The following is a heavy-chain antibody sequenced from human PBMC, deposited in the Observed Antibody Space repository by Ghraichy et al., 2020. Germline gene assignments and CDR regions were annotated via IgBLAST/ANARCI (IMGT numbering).Heavy chain of an antibody. D-gene: IGHD3-9*01. V-gene: IGHV5-51*01. CDR2: IYPGDSDT. CDR1: GYSFTSYW. Sequence: GESLNISCQDSGYSFTSYWIGWVRQLPGKGLEWMGIIYPGDSDTRYSPSFQGQVTISADKSITTAYLQWSSLKASDTAMYYCARGRYFTFFDYWGQGTLVTVSS. J-gene: IGHJ4*02. CDR3: ARGRYFTFFDY.